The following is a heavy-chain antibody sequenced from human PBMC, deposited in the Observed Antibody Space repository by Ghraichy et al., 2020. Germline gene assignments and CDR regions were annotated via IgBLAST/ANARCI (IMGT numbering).Heavy chain of an antibody. CDR2: INPNNGGT. Sequence: ASVKVSCKASGYTFTGYYMHWVRQAPGQGLEWMGRINPNNGGTSSAQKFQDRVTMARDTSISTAYMELTRLRSDDTAVYYCARGLCSGGNCYPYYFDYWGQGTLVTVSS. V-gene: IGHV1-2*06. CDR3: ARGLCSGGNCYPYYFDY. D-gene: IGHD2-15*01. CDR1: GYTFTGYY. J-gene: IGHJ4*02.